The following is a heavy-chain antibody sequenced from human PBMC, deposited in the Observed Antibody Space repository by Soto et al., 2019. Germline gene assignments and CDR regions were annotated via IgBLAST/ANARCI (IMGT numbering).Heavy chain of an antibody. CDR3: AVRGVIIRGLDYFDY. V-gene: IGHV5-51*01. J-gene: IGHJ4*02. CDR1: GYSVTSYW. D-gene: IGHD3-10*01. Sequence: GESLKITCKGSGYSVTSYWIGWVRQMPGKGLEWMGIIYPGDSDTRYSPSFQGQVTISADKSISTAYLQWSSLKASDTAMYYCAVRGVIIRGLDYFDYWGQGTLVTVSS. CDR2: IYPGDSDT.